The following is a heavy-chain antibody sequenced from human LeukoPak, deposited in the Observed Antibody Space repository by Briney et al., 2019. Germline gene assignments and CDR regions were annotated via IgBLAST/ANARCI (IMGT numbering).Heavy chain of an antibody. CDR3: ARDGSSGGLDY. J-gene: IGHJ4*02. Sequence: PGGSLRLSCAASGFTFSSYSMNWVRQAPGKGLEWVSYISSSSNTIYYADSVKGRFTISRDNAKNSLYLQMNSLRAEDTAVYYCARDGSSGGLDYWGQGTLVTVSS. V-gene: IGHV3-48*01. CDR1: GFTFSSYS. CDR2: ISSSSNTI. D-gene: IGHD6-19*01.